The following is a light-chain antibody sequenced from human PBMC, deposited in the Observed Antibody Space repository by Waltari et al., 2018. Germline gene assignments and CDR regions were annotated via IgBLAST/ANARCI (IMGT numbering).Light chain of an antibody. CDR2: WAS. V-gene: IGKV4-1*01. CDR1: QSVLYSSNNKNY. CDR3: QQYYSTPWT. Sequence: DIVMTQSPDSLAVSLGERATINCKSSQSVLYSSNNKNYLAWYQQKPGQPPKLLIYWASTRESGVPDRVSGSGSVTDFTLTISSLQAEDVAVYYCQQYYSTPWTFGQGTKVEIK. J-gene: IGKJ1*01.